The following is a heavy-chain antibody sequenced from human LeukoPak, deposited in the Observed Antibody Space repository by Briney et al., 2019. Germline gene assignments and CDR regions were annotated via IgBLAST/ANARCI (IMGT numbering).Heavy chain of an antibody. CDR1: GFTFRTSG. J-gene: IGHJ4*02. V-gene: IGHV3-48*01. D-gene: IGHD1-26*01. CDR3: AKDGGTHFDH. Sequence: GGSLRLSCAASGFTFRTSGMNWLRQAPGKGREWISYISSSGTTISYAHSVKGRFTSTRDNAPNSLTLHMNALRADDTAVYYCAKDGGTHFDHWGQGTLVTVSS. CDR2: ISSSGTTI.